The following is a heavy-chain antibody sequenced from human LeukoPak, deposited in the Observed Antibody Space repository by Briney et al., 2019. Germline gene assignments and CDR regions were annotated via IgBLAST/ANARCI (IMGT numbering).Heavy chain of an antibody. CDR1: GFTFSSYA. CDR3: ARDYNNGWTSDY. D-gene: IGHD6-19*01. V-gene: IGHV3-21*01. CDR2: ISRGSDHI. Sequence: PGGSLRLSCAASGFTFSSYAMNWVRQAPGKGLEWVSSISRGSDHIFYADSMKGRFTISRGNAKNSLYLQMNSVRAEDTAVYYCARDYNNGWTSDYWGQGALVTVSS. J-gene: IGHJ4*02.